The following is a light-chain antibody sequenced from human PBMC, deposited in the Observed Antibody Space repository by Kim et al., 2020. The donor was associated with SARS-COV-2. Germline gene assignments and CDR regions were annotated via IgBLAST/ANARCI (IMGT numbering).Light chain of an antibody. CDR2: GAS. J-gene: IGKJ2*02. V-gene: IGKV1-39*01. Sequence: DIQMTQSPSSLSASVGDRVTITCRAGQSISNYLNWYQHKPGNAPKLLIYGASSLKSGVPSRFSGSGSGTDFTLTISCLQPEDFATYYCQPSYSTPGTFGQGAKLEI. CDR3: QPSYSTPGT. CDR1: QSISNY.